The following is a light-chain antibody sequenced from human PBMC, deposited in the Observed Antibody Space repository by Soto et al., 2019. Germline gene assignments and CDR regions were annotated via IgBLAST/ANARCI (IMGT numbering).Light chain of an antibody. CDR3: ASHAGSSAV. CDR2: DVS. V-gene: IGLV2-8*01. J-gene: IGLJ2*01. Sequence: QSALTQPPSASGSPGQSVTISCTGTSSDVGGYNYVSWYQQHPGKAPKVIIYDVSKRPSGVPDRFSGSKSGNTASLTVSGLQNEDDADYYCASHAGSSAVFGGGTKLTVL. CDR1: SSDVGGYNY.